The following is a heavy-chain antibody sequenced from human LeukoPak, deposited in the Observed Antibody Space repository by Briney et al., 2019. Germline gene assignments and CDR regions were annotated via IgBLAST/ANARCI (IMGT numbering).Heavy chain of an antibody. Sequence: GGSLRLSCAASGFTFSSYGMHWIRQAPGKGLEWVAFIRYDGSNKYYADSVKGRFTISRDNSKNTLYLQMNCLRAEDTAVYYCAKARGTGYCSSTSCYTSAFDIWGQGTMVTVSS. CDR3: AKARGTGYCSSTSCYTSAFDI. CDR2: IRYDGSNK. J-gene: IGHJ3*02. V-gene: IGHV3-30*02. CDR1: GFTFSSYG. D-gene: IGHD2-2*02.